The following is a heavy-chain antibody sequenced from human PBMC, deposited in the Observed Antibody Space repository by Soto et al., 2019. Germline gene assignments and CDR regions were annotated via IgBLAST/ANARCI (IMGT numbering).Heavy chain of an antibody. D-gene: IGHD4-17*01. CDR3: ARGTTVTFDY. CDR1: GFAFNNFG. J-gene: IGHJ4*02. V-gene: IGHV3-30*03. Sequence: RGSLRLSCAASGFAFNNFGIHWVRQAPGKGLEWVAVISHDGNDKYYANSVRGRFTISRDNTYDTLYLQMESLRPEDTAVYYCARGTTVTFDYWGQGTLVTVSS. CDR2: ISHDGNDK.